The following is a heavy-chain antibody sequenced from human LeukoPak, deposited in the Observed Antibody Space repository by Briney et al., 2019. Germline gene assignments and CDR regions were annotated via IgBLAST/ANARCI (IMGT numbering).Heavy chain of an antibody. CDR1: GFTFSNYS. J-gene: IGHJ4*02. Sequence: GASLRLSCAASGFTFSNYSMGWVRQAPGKGLEWVLAISRSGGSTYYADSVKGRFTISRDISKNTLYLQMNTLRADDTAVYYCARDHSGTFDFDYWGQGTLVTVSS. CDR2: ISRSGGST. V-gene: IGHV3-23*01. D-gene: IGHD1-26*01. CDR3: ARDHSGTFDFDY.